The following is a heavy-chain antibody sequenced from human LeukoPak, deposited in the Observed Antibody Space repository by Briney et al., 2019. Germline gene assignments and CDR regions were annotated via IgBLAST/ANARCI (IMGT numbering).Heavy chain of an antibody. V-gene: IGHV1-69*13. CDR1: GGTFSSYA. CDR2: IIPIFGTA. D-gene: IGHD4-17*01. CDR3: ASQPTTTALRYNAFDI. Sequence: ASVKVSCKASGGTFSSYAISWVRQAPGQGLEWMGGIIPIFGTANYAQKFQGRVTITADESTSTAYMELSSLRSEDTAVYYCASQPTTTALRYNAFDIWGQGTMVTVSS. J-gene: IGHJ3*02.